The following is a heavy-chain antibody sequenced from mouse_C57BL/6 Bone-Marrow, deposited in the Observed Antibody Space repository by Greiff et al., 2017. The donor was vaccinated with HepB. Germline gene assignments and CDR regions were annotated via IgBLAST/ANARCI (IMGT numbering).Heavy chain of an antibody. CDR1: GFNIKDDY. J-gene: IGHJ2*01. Sequence: VQLQQSGAELVRPGASVKLSCTASGFNIKDDYMHWVKQRPEQGLEWIGWIDPENGDTEYASKFQGKATITADTSSNTAYLQLSSLTSEDTAVYYCAREKGWSYFDYWGQGTTLTVSS. V-gene: IGHV14-4*01. D-gene: IGHD2-3*01. CDR3: AREKGWSYFDY. CDR2: IDPENGDT.